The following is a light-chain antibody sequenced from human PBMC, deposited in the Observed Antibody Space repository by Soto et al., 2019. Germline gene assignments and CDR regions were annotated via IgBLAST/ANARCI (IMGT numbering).Light chain of an antibody. CDR2: GVS. CDR1: QSVSSSY. Sequence: EIVLTQSPGTLSLSPGERATLSCRASQSVSSSYLAWYQQRPGQAPRLLNYGVSSRATGIPGSFRGRGSATDFIFTISRLGPEDFAVYYCQQYGSSPVTFGQGTKVEIK. V-gene: IGKV3-20*01. CDR3: QQYGSSPVT. J-gene: IGKJ1*01.